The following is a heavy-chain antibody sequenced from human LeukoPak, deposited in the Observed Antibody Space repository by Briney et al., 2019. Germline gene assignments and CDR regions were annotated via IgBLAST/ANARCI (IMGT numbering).Heavy chain of an antibody. V-gene: IGHV4-39*01. D-gene: IGHD3-3*01. Sequence: PSETLSLTCTVSGDTMKSRSHYWGWVRQPPGKGLEWIGAIYFLGDTYYNPSLKTRATMSVSASENQFSLKLASVTAADTATYYCARHHDYWSGYRFSGMDIWGRGTTVTVSS. J-gene: IGHJ6*02. CDR3: ARHHDYWSGYRFSGMDI. CDR2: IYFLGDT. CDR1: GDTMKSRSHY.